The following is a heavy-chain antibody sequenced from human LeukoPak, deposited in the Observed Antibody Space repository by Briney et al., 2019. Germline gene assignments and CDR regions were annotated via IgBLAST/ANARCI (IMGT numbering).Heavy chain of an antibody. D-gene: IGHD3-22*01. Sequence: SETLSLTCTVSGRSLSGYYWTWVRQPPGKGLEWIGYMFYSGSTKYNPSLKSRVTLSVDTSKNQLSLRLNSVTAADTAVYYCARLDSSGCLSVWGQGTLVIVSS. J-gene: IGHJ1*01. CDR1: GRSLSGYY. V-gene: IGHV4-59*08. CDR3: ARLDSSGCLSV. CDR2: MFYSGST.